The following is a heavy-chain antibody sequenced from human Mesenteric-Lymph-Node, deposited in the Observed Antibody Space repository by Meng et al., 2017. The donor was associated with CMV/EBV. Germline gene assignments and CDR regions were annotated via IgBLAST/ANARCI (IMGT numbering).Heavy chain of an antibody. J-gene: IGHJ6*02. V-gene: IGHV3-23*01. CDR2: ITGSGGGT. Sequence: GESLKISCAASGFTFTKFAMNWVRQAPGKGLEWVSGITGSGGGTYYADSVQGRFTVPRDNSKNTLYVQMKSLRAEDTAVYYCARDQTLVATIRVHYYYYGMDVWGQGTTVTVSS. CDR3: ARDQTLVATIRVHYYYYGMDV. CDR1: GFTFTKFA. D-gene: IGHD5-12*01.